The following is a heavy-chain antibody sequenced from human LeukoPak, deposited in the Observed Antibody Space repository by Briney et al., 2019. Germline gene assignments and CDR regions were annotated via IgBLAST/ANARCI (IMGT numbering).Heavy chain of an antibody. J-gene: IGHJ4*02. CDR2: IKEDGSEI. D-gene: IGHD4-23*01. Sequence: IKEDGSEINYVDSVKGRFTISRDNAKNSLYLQMNSLRIEDTAVYHCARDRGYSSFDYWGQGTLVTVSS. CDR3: ARDRGYSSFDY. V-gene: IGHV3-7*01.